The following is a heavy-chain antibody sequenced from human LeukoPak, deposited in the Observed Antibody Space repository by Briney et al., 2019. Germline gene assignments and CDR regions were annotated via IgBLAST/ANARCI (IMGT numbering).Heavy chain of an antibody. Sequence: GGFLRLSCAASGFTFSSYAMSWVRQAPGKGLEWVSAISGSGGSTYYADSVKGRFTISRDNAKNSLYLQMNSLRAEDTAVYYCAELGITMIGGVWGKGTTVTISS. CDR1: GFTFSSYA. J-gene: IGHJ6*04. CDR2: ISGSGGST. CDR3: AELGITMIGGV. D-gene: IGHD3-10*02. V-gene: IGHV3-23*01.